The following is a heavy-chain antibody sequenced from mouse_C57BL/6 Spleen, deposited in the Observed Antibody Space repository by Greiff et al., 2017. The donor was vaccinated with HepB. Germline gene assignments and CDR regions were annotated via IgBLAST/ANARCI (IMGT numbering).Heavy chain of an antibody. CDR3: ASRSPHATHPWFAY. Sequence: VQLKESGAELVKPGASVKLSCTASGFNIKDYYMHWVKQRTEQGLEWIGRIDPEDGETKYAPKFQGKATITADTSSNTAYLQLSSLTSEDTAVYYCASRSPHATHPWFAYWGQGTLVTVSA. V-gene: IGHV14-2*01. CDR2: IDPEDGET. J-gene: IGHJ3*01. CDR1: GFNIKDYY. D-gene: IGHD3-2*02.